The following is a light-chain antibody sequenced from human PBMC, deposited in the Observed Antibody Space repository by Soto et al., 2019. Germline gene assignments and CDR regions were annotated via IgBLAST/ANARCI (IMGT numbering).Light chain of an antibody. CDR2: GAS. V-gene: IGKV3-15*01. Sequence: ETLMTQSPATLSVSPGARATLYCRASQTVSSSLAWYQQKPGQAPRLLIYGASKRATGIPARFSGSGSGTEFTLTISSLQSEDFAVYYCQQYNNWPRTFGQGTKVDIK. J-gene: IGKJ1*01. CDR3: QQYNNWPRT. CDR1: QTVSSS.